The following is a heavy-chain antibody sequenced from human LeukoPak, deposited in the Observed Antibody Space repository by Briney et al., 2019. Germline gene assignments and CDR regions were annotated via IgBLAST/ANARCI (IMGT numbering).Heavy chain of an antibody. Sequence: PSETLSLTCAVYGGSFSTYYWSWIRQAPGKGLEWIAEINHRGDTNYNPSVKSRVTISVDTSMNQFSLKVRSLTAADTAVYYCARGPTISETGYFDFWGQGTLVTVSS. J-gene: IGHJ4*03. CDR1: GGSFSTYY. CDR3: ARGPTISETGYFDF. D-gene: IGHD1-1*01. CDR2: INHRGDT. V-gene: IGHV4-34*01.